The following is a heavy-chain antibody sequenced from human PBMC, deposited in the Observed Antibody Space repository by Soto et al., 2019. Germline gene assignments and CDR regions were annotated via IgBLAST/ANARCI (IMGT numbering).Heavy chain of an antibody. CDR2: IIPIFGTA. V-gene: IGHV1-69*13. D-gene: IGHD5-18*01. CDR3: ARAGYSYGYRLADY. Sequence: SVKVSCKASGGTFSSYAISWVRQAPGQGLEWMGGIIPIFGTANYAQKFQGRVTITADESTSTAYMELSSLRSEDTAVYYCARAGYSYGYRLADYWGQGXLVTVYS. J-gene: IGHJ4*02. CDR1: GGTFSSYA.